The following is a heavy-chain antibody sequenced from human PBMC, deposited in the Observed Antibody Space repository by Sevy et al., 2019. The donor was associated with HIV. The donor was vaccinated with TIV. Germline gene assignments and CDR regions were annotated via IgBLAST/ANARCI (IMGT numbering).Heavy chain of an antibody. CDR1: ESTFTAYY. Sequence: ASVKVSCKASESTFTAYYIHWLRQAPGQGLEWMGWINPNSDDTNYAQKFQGRVSMAADTSISTAYMDLGRLRLDDTAAYSGARDRAVLGGGGGLDVWGQGTTVTVSS. CDR2: INPNSDDT. CDR3: ARDRAVLGGGGGLDV. D-gene: IGHD3-16*01. V-gene: IGHV1-2*02. J-gene: IGHJ6*02.